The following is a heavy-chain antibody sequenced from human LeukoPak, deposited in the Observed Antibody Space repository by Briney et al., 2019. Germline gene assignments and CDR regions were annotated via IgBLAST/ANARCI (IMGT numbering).Heavy chain of an antibody. J-gene: IGHJ4*02. Sequence: GGSLRLSCVASGIAFSNSIMHWVRQAPGKGLEWVSAMSYDGFSKYYADSMKGRLTISRDDSKNTVYLQMNSLRAEDTAVYYCAKFRRTQDYWGQGTLVTVSS. V-gene: IGHV3-30*04. CDR1: GIAFSNSI. CDR3: AKFRRTQDY. D-gene: IGHD2-15*01. CDR2: MSYDGFSK.